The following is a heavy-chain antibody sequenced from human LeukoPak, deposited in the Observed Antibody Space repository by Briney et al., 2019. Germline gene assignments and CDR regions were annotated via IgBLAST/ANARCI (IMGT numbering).Heavy chain of an antibody. CDR2: IYYSGST. J-gene: IGHJ5*02. Sequence: SETLSLTCTVSGGSISGSSYYWGWIRQPPGKGLEWIGSIYYSGSTYYNPSLKSRVTISVDTSKNQFSLKLNSVTATDTAVYFWSGGGYWFDPWGQGTLVTVSS. D-gene: IGHD3-10*01. V-gene: IGHV4-39*01. CDR3: SGGGYWFDP. CDR1: GGSISGSSYY.